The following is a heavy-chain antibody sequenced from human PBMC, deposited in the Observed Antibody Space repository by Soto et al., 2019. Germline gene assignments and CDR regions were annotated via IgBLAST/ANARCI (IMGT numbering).Heavy chain of an antibody. J-gene: IGHJ4*02. CDR3: ARVGLSAADFDY. CDR1: GFIFSANY. CDR2: IGGTSNVI. Sequence: GGSLRLSCEASGFIFSANYMTWIRQAPGKGLEWVSYIGGTSNVIYYADSVKGRFTISRDNAKNSLYLQMNSLRAEDTAVYYCARVGLSAADFDYWGQGAPVTVSP. V-gene: IGHV3-11*01. D-gene: IGHD6-25*01.